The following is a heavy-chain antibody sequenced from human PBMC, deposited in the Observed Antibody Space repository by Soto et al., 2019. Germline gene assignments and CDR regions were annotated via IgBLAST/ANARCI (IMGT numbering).Heavy chain of an antibody. Sequence: PGGSLRLSCAASGFTFSSYAMSWVRQAPGKGLEWVSGITNRGENTYYADSVKGRFSISRDNSKDTLYLQINSLRAEDTAVYYCAKDYYDRSGYPFFDRWGQGTLVTVSS. V-gene: IGHV3-23*01. D-gene: IGHD3-22*01. CDR2: ITNRGENT. CDR1: GFTFSSYA. J-gene: IGHJ4*02. CDR3: AKDYYDRSGYPFFDR.